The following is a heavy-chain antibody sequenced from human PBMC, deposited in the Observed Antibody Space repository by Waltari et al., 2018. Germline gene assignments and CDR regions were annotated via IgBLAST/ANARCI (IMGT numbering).Heavy chain of an antibody. J-gene: IGHJ4*02. V-gene: IGHV4-34*01. CDR1: GGSFSGYY. Sequence: QVQLQQWGAGLLKPSETLSLTCAVYGGSFSGYYWSWIRQPPGKGLEWIGEIKHSGSTNYTPSRKSRVTISVDTSKNQFSLKLRSVTAADTAVYYCARAGYSSGIDYWGQGTLVTVSS. CDR3: ARAGYSSGIDY. CDR2: IKHSGST. D-gene: IGHD6-19*01.